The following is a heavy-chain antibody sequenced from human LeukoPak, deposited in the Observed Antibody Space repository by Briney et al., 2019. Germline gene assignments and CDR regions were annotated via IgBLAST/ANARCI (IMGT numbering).Heavy chain of an antibody. CDR2: MNPNSGNT. Sequence: ASVTVSCKASAYTFTSYTINWVRQAPGQGLEWMGWMNPNSGNTGYAQKFQGRVTMTRNTSISTAYMELSSLRSEDTAVYYCARGEGCIDPWGQGTLVTVSS. CDR3: ARGEGCIDP. V-gene: IGHV1-8*01. J-gene: IGHJ5*02. CDR1: AYTFTSYT. D-gene: IGHD4/OR15-4a*01.